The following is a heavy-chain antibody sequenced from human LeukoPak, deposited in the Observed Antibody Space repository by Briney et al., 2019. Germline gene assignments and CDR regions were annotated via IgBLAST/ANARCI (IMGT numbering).Heavy chain of an antibody. V-gene: IGHV3-48*02. Sequence: QTGGSLRLSCAASGFTFSSYSMNWVRQAPGKGLEWISYITSGTNIINYVDSVKGRFTISRDNARNSLSLQMNSLRDDDTAVYYCARDVNWGFDHWGQGTVVTVSS. CDR1: GFTFSSYS. D-gene: IGHD7-27*01. CDR3: ARDVNWGFDH. CDR2: ITSGTNII. J-gene: IGHJ4*02.